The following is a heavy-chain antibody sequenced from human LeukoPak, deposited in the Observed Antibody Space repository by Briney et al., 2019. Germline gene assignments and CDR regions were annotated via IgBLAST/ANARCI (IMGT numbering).Heavy chain of an antibody. CDR3: AKRGVVIRVILVGFHKEAYYFDS. CDR1: GITLSYYG. Sequence: GGSLRLSCAVSGITLSYYGMAWVRQAPGKGLEWVASLSASGGGTSYADSVRGRFTISRDNAKNTLYLQMNSLRAEDTAVYFCAKRGVVIRVILVGFHKEAYYFDSWGQGVLVTVSS. D-gene: IGHD3-22*01. CDR2: LSASGGGT. V-gene: IGHV3-23*01. J-gene: IGHJ4*02.